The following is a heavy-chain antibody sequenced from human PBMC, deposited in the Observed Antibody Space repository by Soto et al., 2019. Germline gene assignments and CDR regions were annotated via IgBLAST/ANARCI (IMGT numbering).Heavy chain of an antibody. CDR3: AREKWLVRRNDPFDI. CDR2: INPNGGST. V-gene: IGHV1-46*01. Sequence: QVQLVQSGAEVKKPGASVKVSCKAYGYTFINYYMHWVRQAPGQGLEWMGIINPNGGSTTYAQKFQGRVTLTRDTSTNTVNMELSSLRSEDTAVYYCAREKWLVRRNDPFDIWGQGTMVTVSS. D-gene: IGHD6-19*01. J-gene: IGHJ3*02. CDR1: GYTFINYY.